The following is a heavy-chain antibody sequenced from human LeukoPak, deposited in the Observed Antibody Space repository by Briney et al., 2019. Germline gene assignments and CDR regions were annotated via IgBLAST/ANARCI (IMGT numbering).Heavy chain of an antibody. J-gene: IGHJ4*02. Sequence: SETLSLSCTVSGDSISSNDYCCGWIRQPPGKGLEWIGSIYYDGSTYYNASLRSRVTISVDTSKNQFSLQLSSVTAADTAMYYCARHINWSPFDYWGQGTLVTVSS. V-gene: IGHV4-39*01. CDR1: GDSISSNDYC. CDR3: ARHINWSPFDY. CDR2: IYYDGST. D-gene: IGHD1-1*01.